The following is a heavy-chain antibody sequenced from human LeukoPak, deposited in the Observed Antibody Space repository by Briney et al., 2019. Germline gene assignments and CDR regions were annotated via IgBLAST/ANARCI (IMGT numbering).Heavy chain of an antibody. CDR1: GGSISSGGYY. D-gene: IGHD3-9*01. V-gene: IGHV4-31*03. Sequence: SETLSLTCTVSGGSISSGGYYWSWIRQHPGKGLEWIGYIYYSGSTYYNPSLKSRVTISVDTSKNQFSLKLSSVTAADTAVYYCARAQYDILTGYPPNVFDIWGQGTMVTVSS. CDR2: IYYSGST. J-gene: IGHJ3*02. CDR3: ARAQYDILTGYPPNVFDI.